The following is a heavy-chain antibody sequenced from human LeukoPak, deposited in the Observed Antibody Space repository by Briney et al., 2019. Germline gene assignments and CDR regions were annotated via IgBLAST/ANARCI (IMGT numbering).Heavy chain of an antibody. CDR1: GGSFSGYY. CDR3: ARYYYDSSGYPHYYYGMDV. D-gene: IGHD3-22*01. CDR2: INHSGST. J-gene: IGHJ6*02. Sequence: SETLSLTCAVYGGSFSGYYWSWIRQPPGKGLEWIGEINHSGSTNYNPSLKSRVTISVDTSKNQFSLKLSSVTAADTAVYYCARYYYDSSGYPHYYYGMDVWGQGTTVTVSS. V-gene: IGHV4-34*01.